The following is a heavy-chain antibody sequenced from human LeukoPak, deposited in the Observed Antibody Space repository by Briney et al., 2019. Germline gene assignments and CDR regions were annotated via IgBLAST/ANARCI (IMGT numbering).Heavy chain of an antibody. CDR3: AKDRPTMVRGVPSYYYYYGMDV. CDR1: GFTFSSYG. D-gene: IGHD3-10*01. Sequence: PGGSLRLSCAASGFTFSSYGMHWVRQAPGKGLEWVAVISYDGSNKYYADSVKGRFTISRDNSKNTLYLQMNSLRAEDTAVYYCAKDRPTMVRGVPSYYYYYGMDVRGKGTTVTVSS. CDR2: ISYDGSNK. J-gene: IGHJ6*04. V-gene: IGHV3-30*18.